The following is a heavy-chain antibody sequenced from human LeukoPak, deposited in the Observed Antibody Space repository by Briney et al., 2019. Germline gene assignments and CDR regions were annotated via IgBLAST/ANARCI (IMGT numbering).Heavy chain of an antibody. CDR2: INHSGST. J-gene: IGHJ4*02. V-gene: IGHV4-34*01. Sequence: SETLSLTCAVYGGSFSGYYWSWIRQPPGKGLEWIGEINHSGSTNYNPSLKSRVTISLETSNNAFSLKVSSVTAADTAVYYCARVTTDYWGQGTLVTVSS. CDR3: ARVTTDY. D-gene: IGHD4-11*01. CDR1: GGSFSGYY.